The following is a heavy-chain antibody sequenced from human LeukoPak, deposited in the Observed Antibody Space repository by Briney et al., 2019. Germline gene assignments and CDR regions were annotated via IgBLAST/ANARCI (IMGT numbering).Heavy chain of an antibody. CDR3: ARVWNIHFDH. CDR1: GFNFSSYE. D-gene: IGHD1/OR15-1a*01. CDR2: ISIGGTNK. V-gene: IGHV3-48*03. J-gene: IGHJ4*02. Sequence: GGSLRLSRAASGFNFSSYEMSWVRQAPGKGLELVAYISIGGTNKYYADSVRGRFTISRDNAKNSLYLQMNSLRAEDTAVYYCARVWNIHFDHWGQGTLVTVSS.